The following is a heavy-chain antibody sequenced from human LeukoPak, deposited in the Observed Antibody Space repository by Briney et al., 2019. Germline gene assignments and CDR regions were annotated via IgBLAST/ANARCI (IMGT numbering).Heavy chain of an antibody. CDR1: GFTFRSYS. CDR3: ATEANCDCRGGTCDSPGFDY. V-gene: IGHV3-21*01. J-gene: IGHJ4*02. Sequence: GGSLRLSCAASGFTFRSYSMNWVRQAPGKGLEWVSSISSSSSYIYYADSVEGRFTISRDNAKNSLYLQMNTLIAEHTAFYYCATEANCDCRGGTCDSPGFDYWGQGTLVTVSS. CDR2: ISSSSSYI. D-gene: IGHD2-15*01.